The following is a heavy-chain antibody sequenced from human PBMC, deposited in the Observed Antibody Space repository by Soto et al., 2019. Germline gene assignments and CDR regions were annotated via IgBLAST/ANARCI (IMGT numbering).Heavy chain of an antibody. J-gene: IGHJ4*02. Sequence: QVQLKESGPGLVKPSGTLSLTCAVSGGSISSSHWWSWVRQSPGKGLEWIGEIYHSGSTHYNPSLKGRVTISVDKSKNQFSLDLTSVTVADTAIYYCARDISGTTPFDYWGQGTLVTVSS. D-gene: IGHD1-7*01. CDR1: GGSISSSHW. CDR2: IYHSGST. V-gene: IGHV4-4*02. CDR3: ARDISGTTPFDY.